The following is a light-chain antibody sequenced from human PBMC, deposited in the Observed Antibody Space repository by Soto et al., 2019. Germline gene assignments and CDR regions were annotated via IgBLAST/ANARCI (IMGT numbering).Light chain of an antibody. CDR2: GAS. V-gene: IGKV3-20*01. Sequence: EIVLTQSPGTLSLSPGERATLSCTASQSVSNNYLAWYQQKPGQAPRVLINGASSRATGIPDRFSGSGSGTEFTLTISRLEPEDFAVYYCQQYGSSPDTFGGGTKVEIK. CDR3: QQYGSSPDT. J-gene: IGKJ4*01. CDR1: QSVSNNY.